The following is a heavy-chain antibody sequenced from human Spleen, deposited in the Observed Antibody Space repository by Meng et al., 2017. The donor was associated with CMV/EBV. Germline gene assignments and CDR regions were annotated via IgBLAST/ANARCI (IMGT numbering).Heavy chain of an antibody. J-gene: IGHJ1*01. D-gene: IGHD3-10*01. CDR2: IEEGGSQK. V-gene: IGHV3-7*01. CDR3: AKDRFAPGV. CDR1: GFIFRSCW. Sequence: GESLKISCAASGFIFRSCWMTWVRQTPGKGLEWVANIEEGGSQKNYVDSVKGRFTISRDKAKNSVYLQMNNLRADDTAVYYCAKDRFAPGVWGQGTLVTVSS.